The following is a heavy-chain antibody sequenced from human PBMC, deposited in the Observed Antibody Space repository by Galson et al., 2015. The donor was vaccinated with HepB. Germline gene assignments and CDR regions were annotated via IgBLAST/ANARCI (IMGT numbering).Heavy chain of an antibody. CDR3: AQDRARYCDSSSCYAGLWS. CDR2: MSASGDTI. CDR1: GFTFSSYA. D-gene: IGHD2-2*01. V-gene: IGHV3-23*01. Sequence: SLRLSCAASGFTFSSYAMNWVRQAPGKGLEWVSVMSASGDTIYYADSVKGRFTISRDNSKKTLYLQMNSLRAEDTALYYCAQDRARYCDSSSCYAGLWSWGQGTLVTVSS. J-gene: IGHJ5*02.